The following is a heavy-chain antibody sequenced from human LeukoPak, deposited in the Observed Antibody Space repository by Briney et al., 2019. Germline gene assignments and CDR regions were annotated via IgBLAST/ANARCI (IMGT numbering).Heavy chain of an antibody. D-gene: IGHD6-13*01. J-gene: IGHJ5*02. CDR1: GGSFSGYY. CDR3: ARKGGGQLVNTRRWFDP. CDR2: INHSGST. V-gene: IGHV4-34*01. Sequence: SETLSLTCAVSGGSFSGYYWSWIRQSPGKGLEWIGEINHSGSTNYNPSLKSRVTISVDTSKNQFSLKLSSVTAADTAVFYCARKGGGQLVNTRRWFDPWGQGTLVTVSS.